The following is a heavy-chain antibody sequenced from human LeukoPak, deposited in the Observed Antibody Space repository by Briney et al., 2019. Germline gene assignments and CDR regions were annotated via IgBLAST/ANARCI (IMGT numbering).Heavy chain of an antibody. CDR2: VYPGDSDT. J-gene: IGHJ4*02. Sequence: GESLKISCKCSGYTFTSYWIGWVRQMPGKGLEWMGIVYPGDSDTRYRPSFQGQVTISADKSISTAYLQWSSLKASDTAMYYCARRYSYGKIDYWGQGTLVTVSS. V-gene: IGHV5-51*01. CDR1: GYTFTSYW. CDR3: ARRYSYGKIDY. D-gene: IGHD5-18*01.